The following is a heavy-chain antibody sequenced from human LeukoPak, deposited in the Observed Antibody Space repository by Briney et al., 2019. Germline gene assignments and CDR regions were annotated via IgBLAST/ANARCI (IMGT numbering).Heavy chain of an antibody. Sequence: GGSLRLSCAASGFTFSDYSMTWVRQSPGKGLEWVSTVTGSGANTYYGDSVKGRFTISRYNSRNTVYLQMNSLRAEDTAVFYCVRRCKDESSGARWFDRWGQGTLVTVSS. CDR1: GFTFSDYS. V-gene: IGHV3-23*01. CDR2: VTGSGANT. J-gene: IGHJ5*02. D-gene: IGHD3-22*01. CDR3: VRRCKDESSGARWFDR.